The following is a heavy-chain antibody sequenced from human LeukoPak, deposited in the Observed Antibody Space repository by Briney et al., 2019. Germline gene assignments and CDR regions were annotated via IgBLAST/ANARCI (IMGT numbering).Heavy chain of an antibody. D-gene: IGHD5-18*01. V-gene: IGHV1-2*02. CDR1: GYTFTGYY. J-gene: IGHJ6*02. CDR2: INPNSGGT. Sequence: ASVKVSCKASGYTFTGYYVHWVRQAPGQGLEWMGWINPNSGGTNYAQKFQGRVTMTRDTSISTAYMELSRLRSDDTAVYYCARDLPTALGYYGMDVWGQGTTVTVSS. CDR3: ARDLPTALGYYGMDV.